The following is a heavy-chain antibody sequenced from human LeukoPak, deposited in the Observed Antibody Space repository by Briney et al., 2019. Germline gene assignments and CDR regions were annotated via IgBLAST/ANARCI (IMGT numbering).Heavy chain of an antibody. D-gene: IGHD3-10*01. CDR2: ITGSGGST. CDR3: AKGYYGSGSVDV. J-gene: IGHJ6*04. CDR1: GFTFSNYA. V-gene: IGHV3-23*01. Sequence: GGSLRLSCAGSGFTFSNYAMTSVRQAPGKGLEWVSAITGSGGSTYYADSVKGRFTISRDNSKNTLYLQMNSLRAEDTAVYYCAKGYYGSGSVDVWGKGTTVSVSS.